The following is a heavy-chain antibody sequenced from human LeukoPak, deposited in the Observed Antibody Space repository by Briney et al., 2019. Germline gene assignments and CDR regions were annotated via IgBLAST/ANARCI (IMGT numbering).Heavy chain of an antibody. CDR1: GGSTSSGNYY. Sequence: PSETLSLTCTVSGGSTSSGNYYWGWIRQPPGKGLEWIGGISSSGNTYYNPSLKSRITISIDTSKNHFSLKLSSVTAADTAVYYCARHYGPWGQGTLVTVSS. D-gene: IGHD3-10*01. J-gene: IGHJ5*02. V-gene: IGHV4-39*01. CDR3: ARHYGP. CDR2: ISSSGNT.